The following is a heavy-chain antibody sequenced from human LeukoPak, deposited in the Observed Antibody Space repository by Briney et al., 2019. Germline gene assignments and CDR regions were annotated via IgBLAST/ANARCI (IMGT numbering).Heavy chain of an antibody. Sequence: SETLSLTCTVSGGSISSSSYYWGWIRQPPGKGLEWIGSIYYSGSTYYNPSLKSRVTISVDTSKNQFSLKLSSVTAADTAVYYCARHLSSSRTRYYMDVWGKGTTVTVSS. V-gene: IGHV4-39*01. CDR1: GGSISSSSYY. CDR3: ARHLSSSRTRYYMDV. CDR2: IYYSGST. D-gene: IGHD2-2*01. J-gene: IGHJ6*03.